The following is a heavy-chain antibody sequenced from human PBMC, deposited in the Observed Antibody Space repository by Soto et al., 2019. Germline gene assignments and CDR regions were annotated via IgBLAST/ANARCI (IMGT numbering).Heavy chain of an antibody. J-gene: IGHJ4*02. CDR2: INPNSGGT. D-gene: IGHD2-2*01. CDR3: AREGRSDQLPLYYFGY. CDR1: GYTFTGYY. Sequence: ASVKVSCKASGYTFTGYYMHWVRQAPGQGLEWMGWINPNSGGTNYAQKFQGWVTMTRDTSISTAYMELSRLRSDDTAVYYCAREGRSDQLPLYYFGYWGQGTLVTVAS. V-gene: IGHV1-2*04.